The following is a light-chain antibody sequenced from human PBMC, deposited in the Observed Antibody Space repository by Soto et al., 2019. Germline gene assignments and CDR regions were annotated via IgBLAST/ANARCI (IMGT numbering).Light chain of an antibody. CDR2: GAS. CDR3: QHFGSSLWT. J-gene: IGKJ1*01. CDR1: QSVASRN. Sequence: EIVLTQSPGTLSLSPGERATLSCRASQSVASRNLAWYQQKSGQAPRLLIYGASSRAIHTADRFSGSGSGTDFTLTISGLEPEDFAVYYCQHFGSSLWTFGQGTKVEI. V-gene: IGKV3-20*01.